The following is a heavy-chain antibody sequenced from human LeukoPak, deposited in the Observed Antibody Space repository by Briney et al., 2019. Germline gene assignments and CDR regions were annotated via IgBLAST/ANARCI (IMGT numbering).Heavy chain of an antibody. CDR3: ASGSIAARPNWFDP. V-gene: IGHV3-21*01. D-gene: IGHD6-6*01. CDR1: GFTFSSYS. Sequence: GGSLRLSCAASGFTFSSYSMNWVRQAPGKGLEWVSSISSSSSYIYYADSVKSRFTISRDNAKNSLYLQMNSLRAEDTAVYYCASGSIAARPNWFDPWGQGTLVTVSS. CDR2: ISSSSSYI. J-gene: IGHJ5*02.